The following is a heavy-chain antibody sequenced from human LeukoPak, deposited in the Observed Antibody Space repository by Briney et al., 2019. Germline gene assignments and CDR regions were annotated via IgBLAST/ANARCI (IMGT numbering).Heavy chain of an antibody. CDR2: ISGSGGGT. CDR3: AKNRGAGSHYYYHMNV. V-gene: IGHV3-23*01. D-gene: IGHD1-26*01. J-gene: IGHJ6*03. CDR1: GFTFSTYA. Sequence: GGSLRLSCAASGFTFSTYAMSWVSQAAGKGLEWVSLISGSGGGTYYADSVKGRFTISRDNSKNTLYLQLNSLRVEDTAVYYCAKNRGAGSHYYYHMNVWGKGTTVTVSS.